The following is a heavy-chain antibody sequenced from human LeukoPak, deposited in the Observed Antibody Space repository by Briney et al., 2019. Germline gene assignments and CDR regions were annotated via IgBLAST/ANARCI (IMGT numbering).Heavy chain of an antibody. CDR3: AAWVVGSSGSGTGWYFDY. CDR1: GFTFTSSA. D-gene: IGHD6-19*01. Sequence: GASVKVSCKASGFTFTSSAVQWVRQARGQRLEWIGWIVVGSGNTNYAQKFQGRVTITRDMSTSTAYMELSSLRSEDTAVYYCAAWVVGSSGSGTGWYFDYWGQGTLVTVSS. CDR2: IVVGSGNT. J-gene: IGHJ4*02. V-gene: IGHV1-58*01.